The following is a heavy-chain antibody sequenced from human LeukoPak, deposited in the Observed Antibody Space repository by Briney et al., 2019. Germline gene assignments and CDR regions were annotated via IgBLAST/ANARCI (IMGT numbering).Heavy chain of an antibody. D-gene: IGHD2-2*01. V-gene: IGHV3-7*01. CDR3: ARDHCSSTSCFPSGTNYFDS. Sequence: GGSLRLSCAASGFTFSNYWMSWVRQAPGKGLEWVANINQTGSEKYYVDSVKGRFTISRDNAKNSLFLQMNSLRAEDTAVYYCARDHCSSTSCFPSGTNYFDSWGQGTPVTVSS. J-gene: IGHJ4*02. CDR1: GFTFSNYW. CDR2: INQTGSEK.